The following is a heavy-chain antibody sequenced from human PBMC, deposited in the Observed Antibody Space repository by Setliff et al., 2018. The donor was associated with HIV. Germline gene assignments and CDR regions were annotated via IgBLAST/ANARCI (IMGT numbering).Heavy chain of an antibody. CDR2: IFYSGST. CDR3: ARQAIFGYYDSSGYLDY. CDR1: GGSVSTGNYY. Sequence: SETLSLTCTVSGGSVSTGNYYWNWIRLPPGKGLEWIGYIFYSGSTNYNPSLKSRATISLDTSKNQFSLKLSSVTASDTAVYYCARQAIFGYYDSSGYLDYWGQGTLVTVSS. V-gene: IGHV4-61*01. J-gene: IGHJ4*02. D-gene: IGHD3-22*01.